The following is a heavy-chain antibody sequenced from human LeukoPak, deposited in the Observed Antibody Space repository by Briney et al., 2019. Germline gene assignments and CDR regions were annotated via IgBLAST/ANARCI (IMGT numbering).Heavy chain of an antibody. V-gene: IGHV4-34*01. CDR1: GGSFSGYY. J-gene: IGHJ4*02. CDR2: IKHSGST. Sequence: SETLSLTCAVYGGSFSGYYWSWIRQPPGKGLEWIGEIKHSGSTNYNPSLKSRVTISVDPPKNQFSLKLSSVTAADTAVYYCARVTSRSPGYWGQGTLVTVSS. CDR3: ARVTSRSPGY. D-gene: IGHD1-26*01.